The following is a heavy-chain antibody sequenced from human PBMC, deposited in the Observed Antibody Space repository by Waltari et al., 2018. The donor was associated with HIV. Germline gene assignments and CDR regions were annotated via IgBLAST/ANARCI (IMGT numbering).Heavy chain of an antibody. V-gene: IGHV3-9*01. D-gene: IGHD2-2*01. J-gene: IGHJ4*02. Sequence: LVESGGGLVQPGRSLRLSCAASGFTFDDYAMHWVRQTPGKGLEWVSGISWNSGSIGYADSVKGRFTISRDNAKNSLFLQMNSLRPEDTAFYYCAKGPTLTSPPTYFNYWGQGTLVTVSS. CDR1: GFTFDDYA. CDR3: AKGPTLTSPPTYFNY. CDR2: ISWNSGSI.